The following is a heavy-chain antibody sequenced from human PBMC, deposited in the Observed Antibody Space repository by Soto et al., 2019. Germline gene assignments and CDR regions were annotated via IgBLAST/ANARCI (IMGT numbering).Heavy chain of an antibody. CDR3: AKDPKYSSSWYAPSFIDY. CDR2: ISYDGSNK. V-gene: IGHV3-30*18. CDR1: GFTFSSYG. Sequence: GGSLRLSCAASGFTFSSYGMHWVRQAPGKGLEWVAVISYDGSNKYYADSVKGRFTISRDNSKNTLYLQMNSLRAEDTAVYYCAKDPKYSSSWYAPSFIDYWGQGTLVTVSS. J-gene: IGHJ4*02. D-gene: IGHD6-13*01.